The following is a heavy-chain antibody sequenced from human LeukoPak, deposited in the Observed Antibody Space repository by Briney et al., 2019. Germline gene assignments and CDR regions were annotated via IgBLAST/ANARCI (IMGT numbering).Heavy chain of an antibody. CDR1: GFTFSSYA. Sequence: GGSLRLSCAASGFTFSSYAMHWVRQAPGKGLEWVAVISYDGSNKYYADSVKGRFTISRDNSKNTLYLQMNSLRAEDTAVYYCARRIAAAGPSKYYYYGMDVWGQGTTVTVSS. CDR3: ARRIAAAGPSKYYYYGMDV. CDR2: ISYDGSNK. D-gene: IGHD6-13*01. V-gene: IGHV3-30-3*01. J-gene: IGHJ6*02.